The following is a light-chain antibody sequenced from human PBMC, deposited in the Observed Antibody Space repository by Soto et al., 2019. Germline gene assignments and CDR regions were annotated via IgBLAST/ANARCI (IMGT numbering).Light chain of an antibody. CDR3: QQYNNWPGWA. Sequence: EIVMTQSPATLSVSPGERATLSCRASQSVSRHLAWYQQKPGQAPRLLIYGASTRATGIPARFSGSGSGTEFTLTISSLQSEDFAVYYCQQYNNWPGWAFGQGTKVEIK. V-gene: IGKV3-15*01. CDR1: QSVSRH. CDR2: GAS. J-gene: IGKJ1*01.